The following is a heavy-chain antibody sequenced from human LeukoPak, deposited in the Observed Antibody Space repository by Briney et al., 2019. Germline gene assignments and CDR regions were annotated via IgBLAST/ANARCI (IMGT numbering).Heavy chain of an antibody. CDR2: IYYSGST. D-gene: IGHD1-14*01. CDR1: GGSVSSGSYY. V-gene: IGHV4-61*01. J-gene: IGHJ4*02. CDR3: ARVKRKRLFDY. Sequence: KPSETLSLTCTVSGGSVSSGSYYWSWIRQPPGKGLEWIGYIYYSGSTNYNPSLKSRVTISVDTSKNQFSLKLSSVTAADTAVYYCARVKRKRLFDYWGQGTLVTVSS.